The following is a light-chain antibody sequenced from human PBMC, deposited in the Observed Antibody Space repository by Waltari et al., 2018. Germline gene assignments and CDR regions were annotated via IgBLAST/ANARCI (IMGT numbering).Light chain of an antibody. CDR1: QTVISNY. CDR2: GAS. Sequence: EIVLTQSPGTLSLSPGERATLSCRASQTVISNYLAWYQQKPGQAPRLLIYGASNRATGIPDRFSGRGSGTDFTLTISRLEPEDFAVYYCQQYSRSLTFGGGTKVEI. V-gene: IGKV3-20*01. J-gene: IGKJ4*01. CDR3: QQYSRSLT.